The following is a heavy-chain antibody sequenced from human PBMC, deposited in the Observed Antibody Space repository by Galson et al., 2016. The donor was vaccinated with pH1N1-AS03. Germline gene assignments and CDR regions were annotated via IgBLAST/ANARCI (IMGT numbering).Heavy chain of an antibody. V-gene: IGHV3-11*04. CDR2: ITSSSRTI. CDR3: ARDKGGPGIGFDP. D-gene: IGHD2/OR15-2a*01. J-gene: IGHJ5*02. CDR1: GFTFSDYY. Sequence: SLRLSCAASGFTFSDYYMSWIRQAPGKGLEWVSSITSSSRTIYYADSVKGRFTISRDNAKNSLYLQMNSLRAEDTAVYYCARDKGGPGIGFDPRGQGTQVAVSS.